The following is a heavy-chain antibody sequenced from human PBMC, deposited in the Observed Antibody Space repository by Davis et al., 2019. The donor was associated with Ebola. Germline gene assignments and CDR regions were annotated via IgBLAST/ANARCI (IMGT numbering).Heavy chain of an antibody. CDR3: AKDTSNIWFDI. CDR2: ISYDGSDK. D-gene: IGHD1-26*01. J-gene: IGHJ3*02. Sequence: GESLKISCAASGFTFSTYAMHWVRQAPGKGLEWVAVISYDGSDKYYADSVKGRFTISRDNSKNTLYLQMNGLRVEDTAIYCCAKDTSNIWFDIWGQGTMVTVSS. CDR1: GFTFSTYA. V-gene: IGHV3-30-3*01.